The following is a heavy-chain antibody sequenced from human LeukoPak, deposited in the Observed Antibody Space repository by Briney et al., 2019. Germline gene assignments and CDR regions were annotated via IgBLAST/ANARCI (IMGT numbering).Heavy chain of an antibody. J-gene: IGHJ5*02. D-gene: IGHD2-2*01. CDR3: ARVPYCSSTSCYMRYGFDP. CDR2: IYYSGST. CDR1: GGSISSGDYY. Sequence: SQTLSLTCTVSGGSISSGDYYWSWIRQPPGKGLEWIGYIYYSGSTYYNPSLKSRVTISVDTSKNQFSLKLSSVTAADTAVYYCARVPYCSSTSCYMRYGFDPWGQGTLVTVSS. V-gene: IGHV4-30-4*01.